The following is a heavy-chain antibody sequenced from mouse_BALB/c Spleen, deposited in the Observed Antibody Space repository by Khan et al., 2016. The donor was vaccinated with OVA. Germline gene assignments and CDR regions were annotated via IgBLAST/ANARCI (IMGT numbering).Heavy chain of an antibody. CDR2: ISYSGST. CDR3: ARTARIKY. CDR1: GYSITSGYS. D-gene: IGHD1-2*01. V-gene: IGHV3-1*02. J-gene: IGHJ2*01. Sequence: EVELVESGPGLVKPSQSLSLTCTVTGYSITSGYSWNWIRQFPGNKLEWMGYISYSGSTNYNPSLKSRISITRDTSKNQFFLQLNSVTTEDTATYYCARTARIKYWGHGTTLTVSS.